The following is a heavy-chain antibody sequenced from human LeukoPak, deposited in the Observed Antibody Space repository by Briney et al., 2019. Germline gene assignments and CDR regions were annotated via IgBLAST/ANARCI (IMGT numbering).Heavy chain of an antibody. J-gene: IGHJ3*02. CDR2: ISSSGSTI. CDR1: GFTFSSYE. V-gene: IGHV3-48*03. D-gene: IGHD3-22*01. CDR3: AKFNGYYYDSSGHDAFDI. Sequence: PGGSLRLSCAASGFTFSSYEMNWVRQAPGKGLEWVSYISSSGSTIYYADSVKGRFTISRDNSKNTLYLQMNSLRAEDTAVYYCAKFNGYYYDSSGHDAFDIWGQGTMVTVSS.